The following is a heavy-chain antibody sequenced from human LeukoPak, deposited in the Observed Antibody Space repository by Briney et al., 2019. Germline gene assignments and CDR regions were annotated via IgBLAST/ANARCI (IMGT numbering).Heavy chain of an antibody. CDR3: AKDLTTVTSQGDY. J-gene: IGHJ4*02. Sequence: GGSLRLSCAASGFTFSSYWMSWVRQAPEKGLEWVANIKQDGSEKYYVDSVKGRFTISRDNSKNTLYLQMNSLRAEDTAVYYCAKDLTTVTSQGDYWGQGTLVTVSS. CDR1: GFTFSSYW. V-gene: IGHV3-7*01. D-gene: IGHD4-17*01. CDR2: IKQDGSEK.